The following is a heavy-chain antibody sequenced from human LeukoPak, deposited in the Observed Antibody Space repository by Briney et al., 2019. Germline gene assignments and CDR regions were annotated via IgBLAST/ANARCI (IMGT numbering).Heavy chain of an antibody. CDR1: GFTFINYA. CDR2: ISGSGGST. V-gene: IGHV3-23*01. CDR3: AKGSGMYTGSAGGY. Sequence: PGGSLRLSCAASGFTFINYAMTWVRQAPGKGLEWVSSISGSGGSTFYAGSVKGRFTVSRDNSRSTLYLQMNSLRAEDTAVYFCAKGSGMYTGSAGGYWGQGTLVAVSS. J-gene: IGHJ4*02. D-gene: IGHD1-26*01.